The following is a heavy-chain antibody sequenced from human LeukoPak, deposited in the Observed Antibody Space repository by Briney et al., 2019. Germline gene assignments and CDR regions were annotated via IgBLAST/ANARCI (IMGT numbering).Heavy chain of an antibody. Sequence: AESLKISCKGSGYSFTIYWIGWVRQMPGKGLEWMGIIYPGDSDTRYSPSFQGQVTTSADKSISTAYLQWSSLKASDTAMYYCARRRPHDGFDIWGQGTLVTVSS. CDR1: GYSFTIYW. J-gene: IGHJ3*02. CDR2: IYPGDSDT. CDR3: ARRRPHDGFDI. V-gene: IGHV5-51*01.